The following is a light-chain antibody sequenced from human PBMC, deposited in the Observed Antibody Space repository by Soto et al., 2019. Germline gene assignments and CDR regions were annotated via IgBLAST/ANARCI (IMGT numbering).Light chain of an antibody. CDR3: CSYGDFRTSWV. V-gene: IGLV2-23*01. CDR2: EGT. CDR1: SSDVGSDYL. J-gene: IGLJ3*02. Sequence: QSVLTQPASVSGSPGQSITISCTGTSSDVGSDYLVSWYQQHPGTAPKLIIYEGTKRPSGVSDRFSGSRSDNTASLTISGLQTEDEGDYFCCSYGDFRTSWVFGGGTKVTVL.